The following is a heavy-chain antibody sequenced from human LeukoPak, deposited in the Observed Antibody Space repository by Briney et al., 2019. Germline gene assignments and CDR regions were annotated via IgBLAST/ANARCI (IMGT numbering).Heavy chain of an antibody. CDR3: ARDRTPGYDYVWGSYRAGTDY. Sequence: APVKVSCKASGYTFTSYGISWVRQAPGQGLEWMGWISAYNGNTNYAQKLQGRVTMTTDTSTSTAYMELRSLRSDDTAVYYCARDRTPGYDYVWGSYRAGTDYWGQGTLVTVSS. CDR1: GYTFTSYG. V-gene: IGHV1-18*04. D-gene: IGHD3-16*02. CDR2: ISAYNGNT. J-gene: IGHJ4*02.